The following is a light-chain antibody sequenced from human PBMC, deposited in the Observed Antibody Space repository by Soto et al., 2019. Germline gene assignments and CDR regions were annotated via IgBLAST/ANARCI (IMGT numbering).Light chain of an antibody. V-gene: IGKV3-15*01. CDR1: QSVSDN. CDR2: RAS. J-gene: IGKJ5*01. Sequence: EIVLRQSPATLSLSPGERATLSCRASQSVSDNLAWYQQKPGQGPRLLVYRASTRTLGIPARFSGSESGTEFTLTISSLQSEDFAVYYCQQYNSWPITFGQGTRLEIK. CDR3: QQYNSWPIT.